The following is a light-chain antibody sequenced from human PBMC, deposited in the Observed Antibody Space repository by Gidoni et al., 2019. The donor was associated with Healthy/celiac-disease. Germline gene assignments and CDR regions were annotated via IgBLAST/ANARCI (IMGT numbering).Light chain of an antibody. CDR2: DVA. J-gene: IGLJ2*01. Sequence: QSALTQPASVSGSPGPSITISCPGTSSDIGTYDYVSWYPHHPGKAPKLMIYDVANRPSGVSDRFSGSKSGNTASLTISGLQAEDEADYYCSSFTSSSTVLFGGGTHLTVL. CDR1: SSDIGTYDY. CDR3: SSFTSSSTVL. V-gene: IGLV2-14*03.